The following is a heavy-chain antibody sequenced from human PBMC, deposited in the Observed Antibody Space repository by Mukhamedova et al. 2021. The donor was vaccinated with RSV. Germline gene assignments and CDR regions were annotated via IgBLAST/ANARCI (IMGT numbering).Heavy chain of an antibody. D-gene: IGHD3-10*01. J-gene: IGHJ4*02. CDR2: IKLDGNEK. Sequence: GLEWVANIKLDGNEKYYVDSVKGRFTISRDNAKNSLYLQMNSLRAEDTAFYYCARGGIIKGRFDYCGQGTLVTVSS. V-gene: IGHV3-7*03. CDR3: ARGGIIKGRFDY.